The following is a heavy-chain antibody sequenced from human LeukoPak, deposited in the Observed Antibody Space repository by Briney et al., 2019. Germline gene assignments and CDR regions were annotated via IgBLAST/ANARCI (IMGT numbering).Heavy chain of an antibody. CDR1: GGSVSSTEFY. CDR2: IYYTGST. J-gene: IGHJ4*02. Sequence: ASETLSLTCTVSGGSVSSTEFYWGWIRQPPGKGLQWIGNIYYTGSTYYNPSLNSRVTMSVDTSQNHFSLKMTSVTAADTAVYYCARLSKGRYFDYIFDYWGQGTLVTVSS. D-gene: IGHD3-9*01. V-gene: IGHV4-39*01. CDR3: ARLSKGRYFDYIFDY.